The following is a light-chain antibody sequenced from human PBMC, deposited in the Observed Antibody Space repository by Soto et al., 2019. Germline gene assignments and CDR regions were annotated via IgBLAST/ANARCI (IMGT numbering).Light chain of an antibody. J-gene: IGKJ3*01. V-gene: IGKV3-20*01. Sequence: EIVLTQSPGTLSLSPGERATLSCTASQSVAGNFLAWYQQRPGQAPRLLISAASSRATAIPDRFSGSGSGTEFTLTISRLEPDDSAVYFCLQYGNSPLTFGPGTKLNIK. CDR1: QSVAGNF. CDR2: AAS. CDR3: LQYGNSPLT.